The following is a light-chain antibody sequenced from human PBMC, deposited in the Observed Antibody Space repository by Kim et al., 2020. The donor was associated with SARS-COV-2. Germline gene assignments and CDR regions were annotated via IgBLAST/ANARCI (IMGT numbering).Light chain of an antibody. CDR2: GKN. V-gene: IGLV3-19*01. J-gene: IGLJ3*02. CDR3: NSRDSSGNHWV. Sequence: TSRITGQGDNIRSYYASWYQQKPGQAPVLVIYGKNNRPSGIPDRFSGSSSGNTASLTITGAQAEDEADYYCNSRDSSGNHWVFGGGTQLTVL. CDR1: NIRSYY.